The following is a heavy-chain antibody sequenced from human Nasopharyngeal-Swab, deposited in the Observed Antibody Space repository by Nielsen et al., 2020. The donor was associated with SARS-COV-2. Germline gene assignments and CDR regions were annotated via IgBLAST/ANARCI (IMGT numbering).Heavy chain of an antibody. CDR2: IVGSGDNSGSGGST. J-gene: IGHJ4*02. D-gene: IGHD2/OR15-2a*01. CDR3: AKDLRGPYFF. Sequence: GESLKISCVASGYSFRTYGMSWVRQAPGKGLEWVAAIVGSGDNSGSGGSTYYADSVKGRFTISRDNSKNTLSLQMNSLRAKDTAVYYCAKDLRGPYFFWGQGTLVTVSS. CDR1: GYSFRTYG. V-gene: IGHV3-23*01.